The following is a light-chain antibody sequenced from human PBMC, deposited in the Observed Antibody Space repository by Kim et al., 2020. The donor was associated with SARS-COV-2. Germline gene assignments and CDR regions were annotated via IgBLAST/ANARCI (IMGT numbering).Light chain of an antibody. V-gene: IGKV3-20*01. CDR1: QSVSNNY. J-gene: IGKJ2*01. Sequence: PGERIILSCRASQSVSNNYFAWYQQKIGQAPRLLIYGASYRATGIPDRFSGSGSGTDFTLTITRLEPEDFAVYFCQQYSSSPYTFGQGTKLEI. CDR2: GAS. CDR3: QQYSSSPYT.